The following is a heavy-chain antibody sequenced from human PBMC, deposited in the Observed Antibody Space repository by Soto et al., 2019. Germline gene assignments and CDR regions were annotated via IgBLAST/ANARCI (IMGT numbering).Heavy chain of an antibody. Sequence: GESLKISCKGSGYTFTNYWSGWGRQMPGKGPEWMGIIYPGDSDTKYNPSFPGQVTISADKSVTTTYLQWSSLKASDTAIYYCAASIFYYGMDVWGPGTTVTVSS. CDR2: IYPGDSDT. CDR3: AASIFYYGMDV. CDR1: GYTFTNYW. J-gene: IGHJ6*02. V-gene: IGHV5-51*01.